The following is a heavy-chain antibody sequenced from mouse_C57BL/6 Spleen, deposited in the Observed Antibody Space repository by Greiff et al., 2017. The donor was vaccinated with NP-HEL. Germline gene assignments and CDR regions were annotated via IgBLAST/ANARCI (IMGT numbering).Heavy chain of an antibody. D-gene: IGHD1-3*01. CDR1: GYTFTSYW. V-gene: IGHV1-69*01. J-gene: IGHJ2*01. CDR2: IDPSDSYT. Sequence: QVQLQQPGAELVMPGASVKLSCKASGYTFTSYWMHWVKQRPGQGLEWIGEIDPSDSYTNYNQKFKGKSTLTVDKSSSTAYMQLSSLTSEDSAVYYCARSGGFRLKYYFDYWGQGTTLTVSS. CDR3: ARSGGFRLKYYFDY.